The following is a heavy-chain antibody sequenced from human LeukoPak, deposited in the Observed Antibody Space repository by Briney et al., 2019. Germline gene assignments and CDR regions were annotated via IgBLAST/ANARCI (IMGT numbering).Heavy chain of an antibody. V-gene: IGHV5-51*01. J-gene: IGHJ4*02. Sequence: GESLKISCKGSGYSFTSYWIGWVRQMPGKGLEWMAIIYPGDSDTRYSPSFQGQVTISADKSISTAYLQWSSLKASDTAMYYCAKLAYCGGDCYWPPDYWGQGTLVTVSS. CDR1: GYSFTSYW. CDR3: AKLAYCGGDCYWPPDY. D-gene: IGHD2-21*02. CDR2: IYPGDSDT.